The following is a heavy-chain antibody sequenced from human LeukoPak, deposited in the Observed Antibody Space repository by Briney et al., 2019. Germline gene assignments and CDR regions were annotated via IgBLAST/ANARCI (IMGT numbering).Heavy chain of an antibody. D-gene: IGHD1-7*01. Sequence: PGRSLRLSCAASGFTFSSYGMHWVRQAPGKGLEWVAVIWYDGSNKYYADSVKGRFTISRDNSKNTPYLQMNSLRAEDTAVYYCVRERRPGPRYFDLWGRGTLVTVSS. CDR2: IWYDGSNK. CDR3: VRERRPGPRYFDL. V-gene: IGHV3-33*01. J-gene: IGHJ2*01. CDR1: GFTFSSYG.